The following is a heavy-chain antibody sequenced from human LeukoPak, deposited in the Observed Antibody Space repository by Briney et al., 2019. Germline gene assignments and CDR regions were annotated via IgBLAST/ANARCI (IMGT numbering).Heavy chain of an antibody. V-gene: IGHV4-34*01. Sequence: SETLSLTCAVYGGSFRGYYWSWIRQPPGKGLEWIGEINHSGSTNYNPSLKRRVTISVDTSKNQFSLKLSSVTAADTAVYYCARGGAWIAARRYSDFDYWGQGTLVTVSS. CDR3: ARGGAWIAARRYSDFDY. J-gene: IGHJ4*02. CDR1: GGSFRGYY. CDR2: INHSGST. D-gene: IGHD6-6*01.